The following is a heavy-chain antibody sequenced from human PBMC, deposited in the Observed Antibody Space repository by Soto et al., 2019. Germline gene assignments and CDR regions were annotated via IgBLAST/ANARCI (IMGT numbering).Heavy chain of an antibody. J-gene: IGHJ6*02. Sequence: SETLSLTCAVYGGSFSGYYWSWIRQPPGKGLEWIGEINHSGSTNYNPSLKSRVTISVDTSKNQFSLKLSSVTAADTAVHYCARASPSYYYGSGRLGYYYGMDVWGQGTTVTVSS. CDR1: GGSFSGYY. D-gene: IGHD3-10*01. CDR3: ARASPSYYYGSGRLGYYYGMDV. V-gene: IGHV4-34*01. CDR2: INHSGST.